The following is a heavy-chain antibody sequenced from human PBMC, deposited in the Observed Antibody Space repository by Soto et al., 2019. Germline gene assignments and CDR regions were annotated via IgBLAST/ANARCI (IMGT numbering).Heavy chain of an antibody. D-gene: IGHD7-27*01. Sequence: PGGSLRLSCSASGFTFSSYGMHWVRQAPGKGLEWVAVISYDGSNKYYADSVKGRFTISRDNSKNTLYLQMNSLRAEDTAVYYCAKSAGVNYYYGMDVWGQGTTVPVSS. CDR1: GFTFSSYG. CDR3: AKSAGVNYYYGMDV. CDR2: ISYDGSNK. V-gene: IGHV3-30*18. J-gene: IGHJ6*02.